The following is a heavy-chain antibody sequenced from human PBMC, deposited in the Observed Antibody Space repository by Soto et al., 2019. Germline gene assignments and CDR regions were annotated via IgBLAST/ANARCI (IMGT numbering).Heavy chain of an antibody. D-gene: IGHD6-13*01. J-gene: IGHJ4*02. CDR1: GGSFSGYY. Sequence: SETLSLTCAVYGGSFSGYYWSWIRQPPGKGLEWIGEINHSGSTNYNPSLKSRVTISVDTSKNQFSLKLSSVTAADTAVYYCARELSPTSYGCIAAGDWGQGTLVTVSS. CDR3: ARELSPTSYGCIAAGD. V-gene: IGHV4-34*01. CDR2: INHSGST.